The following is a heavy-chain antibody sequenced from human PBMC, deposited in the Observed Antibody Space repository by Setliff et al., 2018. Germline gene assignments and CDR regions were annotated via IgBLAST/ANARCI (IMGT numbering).Heavy chain of an antibody. CDR3: ARHVGSRSRGYNYYYYYMDV. Sequence: SETLSLTCTVSGGSISTNTYFWGWIRQSPGKGLEWIGNTYHSGDAYYNPSLKSRVTISVDTSRNQFSLKLSSVTAADTAVYYCARHVGSRSRGYNYYYYYMDVWGKGTTVTVSS. CDR1: GGSISTNTYF. D-gene: IGHD3-10*01. V-gene: IGHV4-39*01. J-gene: IGHJ6*03. CDR2: TYHSGDA.